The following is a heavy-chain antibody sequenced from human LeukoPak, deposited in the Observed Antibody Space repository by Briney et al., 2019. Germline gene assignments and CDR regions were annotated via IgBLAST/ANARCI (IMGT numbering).Heavy chain of an antibody. CDR2: TYYRSNWFY. D-gene: IGHD5-18*01. J-gene: IGHJ4*02. Sequence: SQTLSLTCVLSGDSVSSNSAAWHWIRQSPSRGLEWLGRTYYRSNWFYDYELSVRSRIRITADISNNHFSLQLNSVTPEDTAVYYCAREYTDMVYFDQWGKGTLVTVSS. CDR3: AREYTDMVYFDQ. V-gene: IGHV6-1*01. CDR1: GDSVSSNSAA.